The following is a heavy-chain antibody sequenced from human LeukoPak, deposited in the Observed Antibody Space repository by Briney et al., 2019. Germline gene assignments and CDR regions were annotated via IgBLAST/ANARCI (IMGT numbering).Heavy chain of an antibody. Sequence: ASVNISCKTSGYTFSTFGITWVRQIPGQGLEWMGWISGYNGNTNYAQKFYGRFTMTTDASTSTVYMQLKRLTSDDTAVYYCATGPWIQLGIDFWGQGTLVTVSS. V-gene: IGHV1-18*01. J-gene: IGHJ4*02. CDR3: ATGPWIQLGIDF. CDR2: ISGYNGNT. CDR1: GYTFSTFG. D-gene: IGHD5-18*01.